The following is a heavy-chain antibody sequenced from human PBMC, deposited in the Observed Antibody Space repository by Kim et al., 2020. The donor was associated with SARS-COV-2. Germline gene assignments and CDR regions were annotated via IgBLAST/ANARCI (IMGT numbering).Heavy chain of an antibody. J-gene: IGHJ3*02. Sequence: GGSLRLSCAASGFTFSSYAMSWVRQAPGKGLEWVSAISGSGGSTYYADSVKGRFTISRDNSKNTLYLQMNSLRAEDTAVYYCAKLLYLHGVRWGAFDIWGQGTMVTVSS. V-gene: IGHV3-23*01. CDR1: GFTFSSYA. D-gene: IGHD2-8*01. CDR3: AKLLYLHGVRWGAFDI. CDR2: ISGSGGST.